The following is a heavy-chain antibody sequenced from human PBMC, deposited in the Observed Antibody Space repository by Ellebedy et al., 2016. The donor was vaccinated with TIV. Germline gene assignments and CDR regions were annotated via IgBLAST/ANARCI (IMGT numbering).Heavy chain of an antibody. CDR1: GFTFSDYG. D-gene: IGHD3-22*01. CDR3: AKFPYYYDSSGYSF. J-gene: IGHJ4*02. V-gene: IGHV3-30*02. Sequence: PGGSLRLSCAASGFTFSDYGMHWVRQAPGKGLEWVAFMRYDGSNKYYVDSVKGRFTISRDNSKNTLYLRMNSLRAEDTAVYYCAKFPYYYDSSGYSFWGQGTLVTVSS. CDR2: MRYDGSNK.